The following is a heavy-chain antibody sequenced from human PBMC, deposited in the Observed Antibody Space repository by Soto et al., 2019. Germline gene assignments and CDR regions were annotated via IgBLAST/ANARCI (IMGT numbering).Heavy chain of an antibody. D-gene: IGHD3-10*01. CDR2: IYYSGST. CDR3: ARHPGDVVGYFDY. V-gene: IGHV4-59*08. Sequence: PSETLSLTCTVSGGSISSYYWGWIRQPPGKGLEWIGYIYYSGSTNYNPSLKSRVTISVDTSKNQFSLKLSSVTAADTAVYYCARHPGDVVGYFDYWGQGTLVTVS. CDR1: GGSISSYY. J-gene: IGHJ4*02.